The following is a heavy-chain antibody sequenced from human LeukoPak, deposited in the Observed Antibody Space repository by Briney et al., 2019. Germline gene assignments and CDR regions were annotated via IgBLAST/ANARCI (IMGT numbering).Heavy chain of an antibody. J-gene: IGHJ4*02. D-gene: IGHD1-1*01. CDR1: GLTFSSYG. V-gene: IGHV3-33*01. CDR2: IWYDGSNR. Sequence: GRSLRLSCSASGLTFSSYGMHWVRQAPRKGLEWVAVIWYDGSNRYYTDSVKGRFTISRDNSKKTLFLQMNSLRAEDTAVYYCASVGTTNYFDYWGQGTLVTVSS. CDR3: ASVGTTNYFDY.